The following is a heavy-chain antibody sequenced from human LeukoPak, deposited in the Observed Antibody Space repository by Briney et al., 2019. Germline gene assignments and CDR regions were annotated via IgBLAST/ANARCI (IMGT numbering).Heavy chain of an antibody. CDR2: ISGSGGST. J-gene: IGHJ3*02. Sequence: RGSLRLSCAASGFTFSSYAMSWVRQAPGKGLEWVSAISGSGGSTYYADSVKGRFTISRDNSKNTLYLQMNSLRAEDTAVYYCAKAGGYSYGYGAFDIWGQGTMVTVSS. CDR1: GFTFSSYA. D-gene: IGHD5-18*01. CDR3: AKAGGYSYGYGAFDI. V-gene: IGHV3-23*01.